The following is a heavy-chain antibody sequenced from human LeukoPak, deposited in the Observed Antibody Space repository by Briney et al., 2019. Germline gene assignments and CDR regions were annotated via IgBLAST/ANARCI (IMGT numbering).Heavy chain of an antibody. CDR1: GGSFSGYY. D-gene: IGHD3-9*01. Sequence: PETLSPTCAVYGGSFSGYYWSWIRQPPGKGLEWIGEINHSGSTNYNPSLKSRVTISVDTSKNQFSLKLSSVTAADTAVYYCARRRGILTGYYGGVGHYYYYYMDVWGKGTTVTISS. J-gene: IGHJ6*03. V-gene: IGHV4-34*01. CDR3: ARRRGILTGYYGGVGHYYYYYMDV. CDR2: INHSGST.